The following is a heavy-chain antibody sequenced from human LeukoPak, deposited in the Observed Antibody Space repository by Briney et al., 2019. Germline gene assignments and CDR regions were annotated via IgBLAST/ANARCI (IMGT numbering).Heavy chain of an antibody. CDR2: INHSGST. V-gene: IGHV4-34*01. D-gene: IGHD1-26*01. J-gene: IGHJ4*02. CDR3: ARATSIVGATVLDY. CDR1: GGSFSGYY. Sequence: SETLSRTCAVYGGSFSGYYWSWIRQPPGKGLEWIGEINHSGSTNYNPSLKSRVTISVDTSKNQFSLKLSSVTAADTAVYYCARATSIVGATVLDYWGQGTLVTVSS.